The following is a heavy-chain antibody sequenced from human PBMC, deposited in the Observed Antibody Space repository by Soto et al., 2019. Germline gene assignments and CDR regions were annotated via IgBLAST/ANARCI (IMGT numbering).Heavy chain of an antibody. J-gene: IGHJ5*02. V-gene: IGHV4-31*03. D-gene: IGHD2-15*01. CDR1: GGSISSGGYY. CDR3: ARGLLGYCSGGSCQDNWFDP. Sequence: PSETLSLTCTVSGGSISSGGYYWSWIRQHPGKGLEWIGYIYYSGSTYYNPSLKSRVTISVDTSKNQFSLKLSSVTAADTAVYYCARGLLGYCSGGSCQDNWFDPWGQGTLVTVSS. CDR2: IYYSGST.